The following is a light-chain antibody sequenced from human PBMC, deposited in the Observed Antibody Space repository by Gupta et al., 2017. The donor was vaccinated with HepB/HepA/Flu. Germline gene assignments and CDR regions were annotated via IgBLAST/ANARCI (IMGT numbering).Light chain of an antibody. CDR1: QSLVDSAGNTF. CDR3: KQGTYSPT. Sequence: VVLTQSPLSLSVTLGQPASISCRSSQSLVDSAGNTFLNWFQQSPGQSPRRLIYKVSNRDSGVPDRFSGSGSGTDFTLKSSRVEAEDVGIYYWKQGTYSPTFGQARPMEIK. CDR2: KVS. V-gene: IGKV2-30*01. J-gene: IGKJ5*01.